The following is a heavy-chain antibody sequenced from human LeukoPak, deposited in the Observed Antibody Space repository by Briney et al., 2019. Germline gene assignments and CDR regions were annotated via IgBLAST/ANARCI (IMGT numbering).Heavy chain of an antibody. J-gene: IGHJ6*02. CDR3: ANSPMSPFGYYYGMDV. Sequence: GGSLRLSCAASGFTFSSYGMHWVRQAPGKGLEWVAVISYDGSNKYYADSVKGRFTISRDNSKNTLYLQMNSLRAEDTAVYYWANSPMSPFGYYYGMDVWGQGTTVTVSS. V-gene: IGHV3-30*18. CDR1: GFTFSSYG. D-gene: IGHD3-16*01. CDR2: ISYDGSNK.